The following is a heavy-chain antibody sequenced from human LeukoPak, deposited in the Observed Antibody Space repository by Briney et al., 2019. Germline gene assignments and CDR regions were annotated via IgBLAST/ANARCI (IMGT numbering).Heavy chain of an antibody. V-gene: IGHV1-18*01. Sequence: ASVKVSCKASGYTFTNYGVTWVRQAPGQGLEWMGWISAYNGNTNYAQNLQGRVTMTTDTSTITAYMVLRNLRSDDTAVYYCARDPGFVITGTYFDFWGQGTLVTVSS. CDR3: ARDPGFVITGTYFDF. J-gene: IGHJ4*02. D-gene: IGHD1-20*01. CDR1: GYTFTNYG. CDR2: ISAYNGNT.